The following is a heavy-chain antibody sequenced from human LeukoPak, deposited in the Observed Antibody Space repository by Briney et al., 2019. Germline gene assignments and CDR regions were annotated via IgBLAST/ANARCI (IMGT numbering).Heavy chain of an antibody. CDR3: ARRRVVTASFDY. J-gene: IGHJ4*02. V-gene: IGHV4-34*01. CDR1: GGSFSGYY. D-gene: IGHD2-21*02. Sequence: SETLSLTCAVYGGSFSGYYWSWIRQPPGKGLEWVGEINHSGSTNYNPSLKSRVTISVDTSKNQFSLKLSSVTAADTAVYYCARRRVVTASFDYWGQGTLVTGSS. CDR2: INHSGST.